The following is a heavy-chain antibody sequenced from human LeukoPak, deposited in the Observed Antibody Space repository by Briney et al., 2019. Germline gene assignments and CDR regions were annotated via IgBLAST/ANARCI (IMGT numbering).Heavy chain of an antibody. CDR2: MNPNSGNT. D-gene: IGHD3-16*02. J-gene: IGHJ5*02. CDR1: GYTFTSYD. Sequence: ASVKVSCKASGYTFTSYDINWVRQATGQGLEWLGWMNPNSGNTGSAQRFQGRITMTRDPSISTAYMELSSLRFEDTDVYYCARGPLVRLPSSFDPWGQGTLVTVSS. CDR3: ARGPLVRLPSSFDP. V-gene: IGHV1-8*01.